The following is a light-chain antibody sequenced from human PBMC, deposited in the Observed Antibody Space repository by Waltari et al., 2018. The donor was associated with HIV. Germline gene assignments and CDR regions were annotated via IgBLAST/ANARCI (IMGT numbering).Light chain of an antibody. CDR3: QQDYHAVRT. CDR1: QSVLHSSTNKNQ. CDR2: WAS. V-gene: IGKV4-1*01. J-gene: IGKJ1*01. Sequence: DIVMTQSPDSLAVSPGERATINCKSSQSVLHSSTNKNQLAWYQQKPGQPPKLLIYWASTRKSGVPDRFSGSGSGTDFTLTISSLQAEDVAVYYCQQDYHAVRTFGQGTKVEIK.